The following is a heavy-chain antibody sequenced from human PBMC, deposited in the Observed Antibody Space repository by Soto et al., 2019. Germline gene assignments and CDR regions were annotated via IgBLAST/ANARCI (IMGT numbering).Heavy chain of an antibody. V-gene: IGHV3-7*05. J-gene: IGHJ4*02. CDR2: IKQDGTET. D-gene: IGHD3-10*01. Sequence: EVQLVESGGGLVQPGGSLRLSCAASRFPFSSYWMSWVHQAPGKGLEWVATIKQDGTETYYLDSVKGRFTISRDNAKTSLYLQMNSLRAEDTAVYYCASYSYVSGSRSFDYWGQGTLVTVSS. CDR1: RFPFSSYW. CDR3: ASYSYVSGSRSFDY.